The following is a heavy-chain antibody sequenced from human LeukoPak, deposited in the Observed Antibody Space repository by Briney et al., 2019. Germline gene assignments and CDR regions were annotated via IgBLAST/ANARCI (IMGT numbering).Heavy chain of an antibody. J-gene: IGHJ4*02. CDR2: IYYSGST. CDR3: ARGWNDDDYFDY. D-gene: IGHD1-1*01. CDR1: GVSFSGYY. V-gene: IGHV4-59*01. Sequence: PSETLSLTCAVYGVSFSGYYWSWIRQPPGKGLEWIGYIYYSGSTNYNPSLKSRVTISVDTSKNQFSLKLSSVTAADTAVYYCARGWNDDDYFDYWGQGTLVTVSS.